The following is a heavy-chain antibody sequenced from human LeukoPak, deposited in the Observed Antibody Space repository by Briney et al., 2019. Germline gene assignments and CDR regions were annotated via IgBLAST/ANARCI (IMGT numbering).Heavy chain of an antibody. CDR2: ISAYNGNT. Sequence: ASVTVSCKASGYTFTSYGISWVRQAPGQGLEWMGWISAYNGNTNYAQKLQGRVTMTTDTSTSTAYMELRSLRSDDTAVYYCASFSRYFDWWIADYWGQGTLVTVSS. CDR3: ASFSRYFDWWIADY. J-gene: IGHJ4*02. V-gene: IGHV1-18*01. CDR1: GYTFTSYG. D-gene: IGHD3-9*01.